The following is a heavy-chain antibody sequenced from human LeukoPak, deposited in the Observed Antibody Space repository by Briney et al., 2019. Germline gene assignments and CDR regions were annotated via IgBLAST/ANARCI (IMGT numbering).Heavy chain of an antibody. J-gene: IGHJ6*02. D-gene: IGHD3-10*01. V-gene: IGHV3-33*08. CDR3: ARDYFGSGSYYRVSPYYYYGMDV. Sequence: GGSLRLSCAASGFTFSSYGMHWVRQAPGKGLEWVAVIWYDGSNKYYADSVKGRFTISRDNSKNTLYLQMNSLRAEDTAVYYCARDYFGSGSYYRVSPYYYYGMDVWGQGTTVTVSS. CDR1: GFTFSSYG. CDR2: IWYDGSNK.